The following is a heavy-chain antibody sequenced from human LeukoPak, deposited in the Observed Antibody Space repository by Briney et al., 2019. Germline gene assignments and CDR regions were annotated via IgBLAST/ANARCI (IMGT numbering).Heavy chain of an antibody. D-gene: IGHD3-10*01. Sequence: PSETLSLTCAVYGGSFSGYYCSWIRQPPAKGLEWIGEINHSDSTNYNPSRKGQVNISVDTHHNQFSLKLSSVTAADRAVYYCARGLGDYWGQGTMVTVSS. J-gene: IGHJ4*02. CDR2: INHSDST. V-gene: IGHV4-34*01. CDR3: ARGLGDY. CDR1: GGSFSGYY.